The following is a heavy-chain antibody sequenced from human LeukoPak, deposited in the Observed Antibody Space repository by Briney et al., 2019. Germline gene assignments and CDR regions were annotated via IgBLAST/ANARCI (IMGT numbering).Heavy chain of an antibody. CDR2: INHSGST. Sequence: SETLSLTCAVYGGSFSGCYWSWIRQPPGKGLEWIGEINHSGSTNYNPSLKSRVTISVDTSKNQFSLKLSSVTAADTAVYYCARGRIAEDGRGLCYFDYWGQGTLVTVSS. D-gene: IGHD6-13*01. CDR3: ARGRIAEDGRGLCYFDY. CDR1: GGSFSGCY. V-gene: IGHV4-34*01. J-gene: IGHJ4*02.